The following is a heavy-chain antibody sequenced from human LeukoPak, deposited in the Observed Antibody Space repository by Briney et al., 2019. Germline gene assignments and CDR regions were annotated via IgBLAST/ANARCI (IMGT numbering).Heavy chain of an antibody. V-gene: IGHV4-4*07. CDR3: ARTQSGWTGTYYYYYMDV. D-gene: IGHD6-19*01. Sequence: SETLSLTCTVSGGSISSYYWSWIRQPAGKGLEWIGRIYTSGSTNYNPSLKSRVTMSVDTSKNQFSLKLSSVTAADTAVYYCARTQSGWTGTYYYYYMDVWGKGTTVTISS. CDR1: GGSISSYY. J-gene: IGHJ6*03. CDR2: IYTSGST.